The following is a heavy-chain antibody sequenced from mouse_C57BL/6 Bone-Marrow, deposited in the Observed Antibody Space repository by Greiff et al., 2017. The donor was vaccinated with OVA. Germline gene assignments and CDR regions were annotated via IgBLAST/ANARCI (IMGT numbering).Heavy chain of an antibody. D-gene: IGHD2-3*01. CDR3: ARCGRLLVSYYAMDY. CDR2: IDPNSGGT. Sequence: VQLQQPGAELVKPGASVKVSCKASGYTFTSYWMHWVKQRPGQGLEWIGRIDPNSGGTKYNEKFKSKATLTVDKPSSTAYMQLSSLTSEDSAVYYCARCGRLLVSYYAMDYWGQGTSVTVSS. V-gene: IGHV1-72*01. CDR1: GYTFTSYW. J-gene: IGHJ4*01.